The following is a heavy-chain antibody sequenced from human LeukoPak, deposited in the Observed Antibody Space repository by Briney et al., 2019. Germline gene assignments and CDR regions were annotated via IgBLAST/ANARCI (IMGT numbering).Heavy chain of an antibody. D-gene: IGHD3-22*01. Sequence: SETLSLTCTVSGGSISSYYWSWIRQPAGKGLEWIGRIYTSGSTNYNPSLKSRVTMSVDTSKNQFSLKLSSVTAADTAVYYYARDGYYYDSSGYRAMDYWGQGTLVTVSS. CDR1: GGSISSYY. V-gene: IGHV4-4*07. CDR2: IYTSGST. J-gene: IGHJ4*02. CDR3: ARDGYYYDSSGYRAMDY.